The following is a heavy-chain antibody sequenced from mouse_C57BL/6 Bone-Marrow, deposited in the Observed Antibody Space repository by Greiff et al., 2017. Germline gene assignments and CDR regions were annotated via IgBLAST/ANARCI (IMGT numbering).Heavy chain of an antibody. CDR3: ARWGGSSPFDY. J-gene: IGHJ2*01. Sequence: LEESGAELVRPGTSVKVSCKASGYAFTNYLIEWVKQRPGQGLEWIGVINPGSGGTNYNGKFKGKATLTADKSSSTAYMQLSSLTSEDSAVYFCARWGGSSPFDYWGQGTTLTVSS. V-gene: IGHV1-54*01. CDR1: GYAFTNYL. CDR2: INPGSGGT. D-gene: IGHD1-1*01.